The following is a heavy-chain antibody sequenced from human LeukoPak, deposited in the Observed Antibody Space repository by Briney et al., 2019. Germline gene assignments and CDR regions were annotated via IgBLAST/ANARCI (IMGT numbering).Heavy chain of an antibody. CDR2: IIPIFGTA. V-gene: IGHV1-69*05. D-gene: IGHD6-6*01. CDR3: AGDSSIAARPGAFDV. CDR1: GGTFSSYA. Sequence: ASVKVSCKASGGTFSSYAISWVRQAPGQGLEWMGGIIPIFGTANYAQKFQGRVTITTDESTSTAYMELSSLRSEDTAVYYCAGDSSIAARPGAFDVWGQGTMVTVSS. J-gene: IGHJ3*01.